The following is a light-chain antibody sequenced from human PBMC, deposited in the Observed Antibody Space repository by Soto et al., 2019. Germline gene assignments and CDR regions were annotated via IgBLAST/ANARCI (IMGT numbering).Light chain of an antibody. CDR1: SSDVGRYNY. V-gene: IGLV2-14*01. Sequence: QAASVSGSPGQSITISCTGTSSDVGRYNYVSWYQQHPGKAPKLMIYEVSNRPSGVSNRFSGSKSGNTASLTISGLQAEDEADYYCSSYTSSSTRVFGGGTKLTVL. CDR2: EVS. CDR3: SSYTSSSTRV. J-gene: IGLJ3*02.